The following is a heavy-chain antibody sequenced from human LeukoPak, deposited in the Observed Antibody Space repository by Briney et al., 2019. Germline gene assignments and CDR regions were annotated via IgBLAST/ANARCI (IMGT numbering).Heavy chain of an antibody. V-gene: IGHV3-30-3*01. CDR2: ISYDGSSK. J-gene: IGHJ4*02. CDR1: GFTFSSFA. Sequence: GGSLRLSCAASGFTFSSFAMHWVRQAPGKGLEWVAFISYDGSSKYYADSVKGRFTISRDNSKNTLYLQMNSLRAEDTAVYYCTRGIFDYWGQGTLVTVSS. CDR3: TRGIFDY.